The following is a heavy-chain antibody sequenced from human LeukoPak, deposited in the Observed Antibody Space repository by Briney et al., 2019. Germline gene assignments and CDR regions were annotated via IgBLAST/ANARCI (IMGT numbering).Heavy chain of an antibody. CDR3: TRESQINWVSRRYFDY. J-gene: IGHJ4*02. CDR1: GGSFSDYY. Sequence: SETLSLTCAVYGGSFSDYYWSWIRQPPGKGLEWIGYIYYSGSTNYNPSLKSRVTISVDTSKNQFSLKLSSVTAADTAVYYCTRESQINWVSRRYFDYWGQGTLVTVSS. D-gene: IGHD7-27*01. CDR2: IYYSGST. V-gene: IGHV4-59*01.